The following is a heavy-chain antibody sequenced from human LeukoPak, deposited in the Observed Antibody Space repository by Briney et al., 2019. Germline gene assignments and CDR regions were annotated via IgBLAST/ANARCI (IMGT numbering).Heavy chain of an antibody. CDR1: GFTFSTYP. Sequence: GGSLRLSCEASGFTFSTYPMHWVRQAPDKGLEWVAMISHHGSNEYYADSVKGRFTISRDNSKNTLYLQMNNPRVEDTAIYYCARVHDTTGYYHYFDSWGQGILVTVSS. CDR2: ISHHGSNE. CDR3: ARVHDTTGYYHYFDS. J-gene: IGHJ4*02. D-gene: IGHD3-9*01. V-gene: IGHV3-30*14.